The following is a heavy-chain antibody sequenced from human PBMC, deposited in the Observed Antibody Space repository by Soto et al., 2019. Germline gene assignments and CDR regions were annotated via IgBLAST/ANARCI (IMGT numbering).Heavy chain of an antibody. J-gene: IGHJ6*02. CDR3: ARGRPFIAAAGTIGDYYGMDV. Sequence: GGSLRLSCAASGFTFSSYGMHWVRQAPGKGLEWVAVIWYDGSNKYYADSVKGRFTISRDNSKNTLYLQMNSLRAEDTAVYYCARGRPFIAAAGTIGDYYGMDVWGQGTTVTVSS. V-gene: IGHV3-33*01. CDR2: IWYDGSNK. CDR1: GFTFSSYG. D-gene: IGHD6-13*01.